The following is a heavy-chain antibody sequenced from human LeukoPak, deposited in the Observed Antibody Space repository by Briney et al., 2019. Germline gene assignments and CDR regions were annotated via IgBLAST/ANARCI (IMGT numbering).Heavy chain of an antibody. D-gene: IGHD1-1*01. CDR3: ARGMSWNYFDY. CDR2: ISSGGSTI. Sequence: GGSLRLSCAASGFTFSDYYMSWIRQAPGKGLQWISYISSGGSTIYYADSVKGRFTISRDNAKNSLYLQMNSLRAEDTAAYYCARGMSWNYFDYWGQGALVTVSS. V-gene: IGHV3-11*01. J-gene: IGHJ4*02. CDR1: GFTFSDYY.